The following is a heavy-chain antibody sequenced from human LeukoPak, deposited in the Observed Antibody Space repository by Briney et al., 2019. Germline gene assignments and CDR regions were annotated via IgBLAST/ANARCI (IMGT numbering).Heavy chain of an antibody. Sequence: PSETLSLTCTASGGSISSYYWSWIRQPAGKGLEWIGRIYTSGSTNYNPSLKSRVTMSVDTSRNQFSLELSSVTAADTAVYYCARVGVSGWPNWFDPWGQGTLVTVSS. CDR2: IYTSGST. D-gene: IGHD6-19*01. J-gene: IGHJ5*02. CDR3: ARVGVSGWPNWFDP. CDR1: GGSISSYY. V-gene: IGHV4-4*07.